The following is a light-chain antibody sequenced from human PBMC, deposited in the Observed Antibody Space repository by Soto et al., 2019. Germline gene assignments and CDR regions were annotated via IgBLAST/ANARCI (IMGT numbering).Light chain of an antibody. V-gene: IGLV2-14*01. Sequence: QSALTQPASVSGSPGQPITISCTGTSSDVGGYNYVSWHQQHPGKAPKLMIFEVSYRPSGVSDRFSGSKSGNTASLTISGLQADDEADYYCSSNTRSSLYVFGTGTKLTVL. CDR1: SSDVGGYNY. J-gene: IGLJ1*01. CDR2: EVS. CDR3: SSNTRSSLYV.